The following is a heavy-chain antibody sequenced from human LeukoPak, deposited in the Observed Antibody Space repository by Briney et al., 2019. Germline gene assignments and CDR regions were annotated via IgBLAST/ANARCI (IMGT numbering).Heavy chain of an antibody. Sequence: GGSLRLSCAASGFTFSSYSMNWVRQAPGKGLEWVSSTSGSSSYIYYADSVKGRFTISRDNAKNSLYLQMNSLRAEDTAVYYCARAFWGRPDSSGWYFWFDPWGQGTLVTVSS. D-gene: IGHD6-19*01. CDR1: GFTFSSYS. CDR3: ARAFWGRPDSSGWYFWFDP. J-gene: IGHJ5*02. CDR2: TSGSSSYI. V-gene: IGHV3-21*01.